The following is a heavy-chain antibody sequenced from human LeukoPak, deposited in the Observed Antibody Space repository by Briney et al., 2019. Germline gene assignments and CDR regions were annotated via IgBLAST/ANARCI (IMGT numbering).Heavy chain of an antibody. CDR1: GYIFNSYG. V-gene: IGHV1-24*01. D-gene: IGHD6-13*01. CDR2: FDPEDGET. Sequence: ASVKVSCKASGYIFNSYGISWVRQAPGQGLEWMGGFDPEDGETIYAQKFQGRVTMTEDTSTDTAYMELSSLRSEDTAVYYCATAYSSSWFDYWGQGTLVTVSS. CDR3: ATAYSSSWFDY. J-gene: IGHJ4*02.